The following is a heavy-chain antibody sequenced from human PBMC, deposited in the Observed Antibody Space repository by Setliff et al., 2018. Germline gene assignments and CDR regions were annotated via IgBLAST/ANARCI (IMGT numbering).Heavy chain of an antibody. CDR2: IWKSVST. CDR3: ARKMRMSGRGHWYFDV. CDR1: DGSIRSGDHY. V-gene: IGHV4-31*03. Sequence: SETLSLTCTASDGSIRSGDHYWNWIRQHPGKGLEWLGYIWKSVSTFYNPSLTSRITMSVDTSRNLFSMELASVTAADTAIYYCARKMRMSGRGHWYFDVWGRGTLVTSPQ. J-gene: IGHJ2*01.